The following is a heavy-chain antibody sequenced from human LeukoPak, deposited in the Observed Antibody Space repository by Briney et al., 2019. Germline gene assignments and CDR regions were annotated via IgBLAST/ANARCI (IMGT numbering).Heavy chain of an antibody. Sequence: SVKVSCKASGGTFSSYAISWVRQAPGQGREWMGGIIPIFGTENYAQKFQGRVTITTDESTSTAYLELSRLRSEDTAVYYCARVGYGSGYMDVWGKGTTVTVSS. J-gene: IGHJ6*03. CDR1: GGTFSSYA. CDR2: IIPIFGTE. D-gene: IGHD3-10*01. V-gene: IGHV1-69*05. CDR3: ARVGYGSGYMDV.